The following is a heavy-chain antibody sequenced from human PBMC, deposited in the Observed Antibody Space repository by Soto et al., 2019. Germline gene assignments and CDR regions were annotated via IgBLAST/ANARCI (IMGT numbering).Heavy chain of an antibody. CDR2: IIPIFGTA. J-gene: IGHJ5*02. Sequence: SVKVSCKASGGTFSSYAISWVRQAPGQGLEWMGVIIPIFGTANYAQKFQGRVTITADESTSTAYMELSSLRSEDTAVYYCASAYYYGSGSYYSWFDPWGQGTLVTVSS. V-gene: IGHV1-69*13. D-gene: IGHD3-10*01. CDR1: GGTFSSYA. CDR3: ASAYYYGSGSYYSWFDP.